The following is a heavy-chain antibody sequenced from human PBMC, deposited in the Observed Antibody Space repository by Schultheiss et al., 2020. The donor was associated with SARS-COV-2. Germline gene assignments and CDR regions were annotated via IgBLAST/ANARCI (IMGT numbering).Heavy chain of an antibody. D-gene: IGHD4-17*01. CDR1: GGSISSSNW. CDR2: IYHSGST. CDR3: ARTRYGTVTSFDY. Sequence: SETLSLTCAVSGGSISSSNWWSWVRQPPGKGLEWIGEIYHSGSTNYNPSLKSRVTISVDKSKNQFSLKLSSVTAADTAVYYCARTRYGTVTSFDYWGQGTLVTVSS. V-gene: IGHV4-4*02. J-gene: IGHJ4*02.